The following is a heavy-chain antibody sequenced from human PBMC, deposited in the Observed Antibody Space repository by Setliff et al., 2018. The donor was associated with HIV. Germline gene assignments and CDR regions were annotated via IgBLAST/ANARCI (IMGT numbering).Heavy chain of an antibody. D-gene: IGHD6-13*01. CDR3: ARRVSSGWYPLDYFDY. J-gene: IGHJ4*02. CDR1: GGSISSSSYY. CDR2: IYYSGST. Sequence: LSLTCTVSGGSISSSSYYWGWIRQPPGKGLEWIGSIYYSGSTYYNPSLKSRVTISVDTSKNQFSLKLSSVTAADTAVYYCARRVSSGWYPLDYFDYWGQGTLVTVSS. V-gene: IGHV4-39*01.